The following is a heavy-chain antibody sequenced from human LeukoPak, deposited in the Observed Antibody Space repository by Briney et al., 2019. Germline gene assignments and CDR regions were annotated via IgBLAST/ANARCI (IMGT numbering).Heavy chain of an antibody. Sequence: SVKVSCKAPGGTFSSYAISWVRQAPGQGLEWIAGIIPVFGTAHYAQTFQGRVTVTSDVSTSTAYMELSSLRSEDTAVYYCARDLGGITMMDWGQGTLVTVSS. CDR3: ARDLGGITMMD. CDR2: IIPVFGTA. D-gene: IGHD3-22*01. CDR1: GGTFSSYA. V-gene: IGHV1-69*13. J-gene: IGHJ4*02.